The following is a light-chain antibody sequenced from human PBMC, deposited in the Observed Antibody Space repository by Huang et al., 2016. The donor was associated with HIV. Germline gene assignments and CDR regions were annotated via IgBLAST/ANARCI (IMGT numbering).Light chain of an antibody. J-gene: IGKJ1*01. CDR1: QSLSSQ. CDR2: GVS. V-gene: IGKV3-15*01. CDR3: QQYNDWPLT. Sequence: EIVMTQSPATLSVSPGERVPISCRASQSLSSQLAWYQQKRGKAPRLLIYGVSTRATGIPARFSGSGSGTDFTLTINSLQSEDFATYYCQQYNDWPLTFGQGTEVEIK.